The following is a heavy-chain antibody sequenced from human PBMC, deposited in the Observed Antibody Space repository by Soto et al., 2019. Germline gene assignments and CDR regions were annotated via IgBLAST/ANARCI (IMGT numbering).Heavy chain of an antibody. Sequence: ASVKVSCKASGYTFTSYYMHWVRQAPGQGLEWMGIINPSGGSTSYAQKFQGRVTITADESTSTAYMELSSLRSEDTAVYYCARVGGDWNEGYYYGMDVWGQGTTVTVSS. CDR1: GYTFTSYY. D-gene: IGHD1-1*01. CDR2: INPSGGST. V-gene: IGHV1-46*01. CDR3: ARVGGDWNEGYYYGMDV. J-gene: IGHJ6*02.